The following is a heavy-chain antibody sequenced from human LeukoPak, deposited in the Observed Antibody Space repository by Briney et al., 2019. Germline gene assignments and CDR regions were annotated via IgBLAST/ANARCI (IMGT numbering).Heavy chain of an antibody. CDR1: GLNFSSRW. D-gene: IGHD6-13*01. Sequence: PGGSLSLSCAASGLNFSSRWMNWVRQAPGPGLEWVASIKEDGSEKHYVDSVKGRFTNSRDNGKNSLYLQMNSLRAEDTAVYYCARDSGWWRFDFWGQGTLVTVSS. J-gene: IGHJ4*02. CDR2: IKEDGSEK. CDR3: ARDSGWWRFDF. V-gene: IGHV3-7*03.